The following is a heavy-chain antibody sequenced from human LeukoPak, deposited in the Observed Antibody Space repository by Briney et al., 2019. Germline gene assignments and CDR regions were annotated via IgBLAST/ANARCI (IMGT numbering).Heavy chain of an antibody. V-gene: IGHV4-39*01. CDR2: VYYSGTT. J-gene: IGHJ4*02. CDR3: ARRLYGTGGFDY. D-gene: IGHD3/OR15-3a*01. CDR1: GGSSSSTTSF. Sequence: SETLSLTCTVSGGSSSSTTSFWGWIRQPPGKGLEWIGNVYYSGTTYYNPSLKSRVTISVDTSKNQFSLNLTSVPAADTAVYYCARRLYGTGGFDYWGQGTLVTVSS.